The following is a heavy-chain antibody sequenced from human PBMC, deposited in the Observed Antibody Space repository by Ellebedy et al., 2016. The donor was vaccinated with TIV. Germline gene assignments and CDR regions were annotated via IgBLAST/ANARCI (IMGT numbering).Heavy chain of an antibody. CDR2: INHSGST. V-gene: IGHV4-34*01. CDR1: GGSFSGYY. CDR3: ARGLWRRWPPDAFYYYMDV. J-gene: IGHJ6*03. D-gene: IGHD4-23*01. Sequence: GSLRLSCAVYGGSFSGYYWGWIRQPPGKGLEWIGEINHSGSTNYNPSLKSRVTISVDTSKNQFSLYLSSLTAADTAVYYCARGLWRRWPPDAFYYYMDVWGKGTTVTVSS.